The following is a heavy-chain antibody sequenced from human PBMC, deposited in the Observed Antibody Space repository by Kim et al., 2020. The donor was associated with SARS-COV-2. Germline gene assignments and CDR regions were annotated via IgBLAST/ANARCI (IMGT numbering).Heavy chain of an antibody. CDR2: IREDGGVK. CDR1: GFTFSNYW. D-gene: IGHD6-19*01. Sequence: GGSLRLSCVASGFTFSNYWMTWVRQAPGKGLEWVANIREDGGVKQYMDSVKGRFTISRDNARNSLYLEVNSLRVDDTAVYYCAREEADSSGWSDWGQGTQVTVSS. J-gene: IGHJ4*02. CDR3: AREEADSSGWSD. V-gene: IGHV3-7*03.